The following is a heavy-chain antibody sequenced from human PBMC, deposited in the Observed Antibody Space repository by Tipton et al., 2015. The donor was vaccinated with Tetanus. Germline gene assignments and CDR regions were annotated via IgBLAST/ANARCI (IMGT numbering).Heavy chain of an antibody. J-gene: IGHJ4*02. CDR1: GDSVSSNSAA. V-gene: IGHV6-1*01. Sequence: GLVKPSQTLSLTCAISGDSVSSNSAAWNWIRQSPSRGLEWLGRTYYRPKWYNDYAVSVKSRITINPDTSKNQFSLQLNSVTPEDTAVYYCARALRGSSSWSHHFDYWGQGTLVTVSS. D-gene: IGHD6-13*01. CDR2: TYYRPKWYN. CDR3: ARALRGSSSWSHHFDY.